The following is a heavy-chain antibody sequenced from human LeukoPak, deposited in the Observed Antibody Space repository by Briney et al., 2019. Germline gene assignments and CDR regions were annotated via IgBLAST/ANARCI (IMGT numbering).Heavy chain of an antibody. J-gene: IGHJ6*03. D-gene: IGHD2-15*01. CDR2: VYYSGST. CDR1: GDSIIEFY. CDR3: TRGYCSDSGSRVGYMYV. Sequence: SETLSLTCTVSGDSIIEFYWSWIRQSQEKGLEWIGEVYYSGSTHYNPSLKSRVAISIDTSKKQFSLKLSSVTAADSAVYYCTRGYCSDSGSRVGYMYVWGKGTTVTVSS. V-gene: IGHV4-59*08.